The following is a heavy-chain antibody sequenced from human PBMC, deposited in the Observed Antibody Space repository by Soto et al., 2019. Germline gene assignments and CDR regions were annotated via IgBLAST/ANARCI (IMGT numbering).Heavy chain of an antibody. CDR1: GGTFSSYA. V-gene: IGHV1-69*01. J-gene: IGHJ4*02. CDR3: ASMAYYFDY. CDR2: SIPLFGTA. Sequence: QVQLVQSGAEVKKPGSSVKVSCKASGGTFSSYAISWVRQAPGQGLEWMGGSIPLFGTANYEQKFQGRVRITAEESTSTAYMELSSLRPEDTAVYYCASMAYYFDYWGQGTLVTVSS. D-gene: IGHD3-10*01.